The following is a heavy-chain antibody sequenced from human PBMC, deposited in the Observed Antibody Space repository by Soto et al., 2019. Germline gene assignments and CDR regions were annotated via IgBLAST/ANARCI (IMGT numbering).Heavy chain of an antibody. CDR2: ISSSSSYT. V-gene: IGHV3-11*06. J-gene: IGHJ4*02. CDR3: ARVWSGDFWSGYYSGLDY. CDR1: GFTFSGYY. Sequence: PGGSLRLSCAASGFTFSGYYMSWIRQAPGKGLEWVSYISSSSSYTNYADSVKGRFTISRDNAKNSLYLQMNSLRAEDTAVYYCARVWSGDFWSGYYSGLDYWGQGTLVTVSS. D-gene: IGHD3-3*01.